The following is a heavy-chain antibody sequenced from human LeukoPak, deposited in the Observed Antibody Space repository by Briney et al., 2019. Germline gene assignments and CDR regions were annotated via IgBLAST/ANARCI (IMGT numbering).Heavy chain of an antibody. V-gene: IGHV3-66*01. CDR2: IYSGGST. J-gene: IGHJ5*02. Sequence: GGSLRLSCAASGFTVSSNYMSWVRQAPGKGLEWVSVIYSGGSTYYADSVKGRFTISRDNSKNTLYLQMNSLRAEDTAVYYCARDRRHGWFDPWGQGTLVNVSS. CDR3: ARDRRHGWFDP. CDR1: GFTVSSNY.